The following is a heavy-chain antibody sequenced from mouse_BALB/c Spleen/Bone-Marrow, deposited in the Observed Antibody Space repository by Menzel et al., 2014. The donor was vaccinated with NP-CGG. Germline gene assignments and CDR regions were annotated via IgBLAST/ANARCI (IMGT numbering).Heavy chain of an antibody. CDR2: IYPSDSYT. J-gene: IGHJ2*01. CDR3: TRKYGPLYYFDY. Sequence: QVQLQQSGAELVRPGASVKLSCKASGYTFTSYWINWVKQRPGHGLEWIGNIYPSDSYTNYNQKFKDKATLTVDKSSSTAYMQLSSPTSEDSAVYYCTRKYGPLYYFDYWGQGTTLTVSS. V-gene: IGHV1-69*02. CDR1: GYTFTSYW. D-gene: IGHD2-10*02.